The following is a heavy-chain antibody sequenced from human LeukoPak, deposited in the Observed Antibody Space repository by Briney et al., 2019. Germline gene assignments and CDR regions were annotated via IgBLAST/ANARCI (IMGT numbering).Heavy chain of an antibody. J-gene: IGHJ4*02. Sequence: SETLSLTCTVSGGPIISHYWTWIRQSPVKGLEWIGDISNSGSTSYNPSLKSRVTISIDTSKNQFSLKLSSVTAADTAMYYCARSFSPNYYDLLDYWGQGTLVTVSS. D-gene: IGHD3-22*01. V-gene: IGHV4-59*11. CDR1: GGPIISHY. CDR3: ARSFSPNYYDLLDY. CDR2: ISNSGST.